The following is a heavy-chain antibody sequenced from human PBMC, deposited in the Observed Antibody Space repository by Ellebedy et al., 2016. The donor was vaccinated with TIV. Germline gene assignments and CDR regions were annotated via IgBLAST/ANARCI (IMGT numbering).Heavy chain of an antibody. V-gene: IGHV3-7*01. J-gene: IGHJ4*02. CDR2: IKQDGSEK. CDR3: AAPGKGGY. CDR1: GFTFSTFW. Sequence: GESLKISCAASGFTFSTFWMSWVRQAPGKGLEWVASIKQDGSEKYTADSVKGRFTISIDNAKNSLFLQMNSLRAEDTSVYYCAAPGKGGYWGQGTLVAVSS.